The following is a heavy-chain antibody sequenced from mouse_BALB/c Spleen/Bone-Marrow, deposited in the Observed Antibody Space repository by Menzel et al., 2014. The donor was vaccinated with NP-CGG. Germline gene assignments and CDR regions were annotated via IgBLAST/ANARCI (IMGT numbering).Heavy chain of an antibody. V-gene: IGHV2-9*02. CDR1: GFSLTSYG. CDR3: ARDGVYGSHYYAMDY. Sequence: VMLVESGPGLVAPSQSLSITCTVSGFSLTSYGAHWVRQPPGKGLEWLGVTWAGGSTNYNSALMSRLSISKDNSKSQVFLKMNSLQTDDTAMYYYARDGVYGSHYYAMDYWGQGTSVTVSS. D-gene: IGHD1-1*02. J-gene: IGHJ4*01. CDR2: TWAGGST.